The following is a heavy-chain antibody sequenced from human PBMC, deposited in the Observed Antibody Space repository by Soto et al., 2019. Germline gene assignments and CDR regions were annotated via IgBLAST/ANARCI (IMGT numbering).Heavy chain of an antibody. CDR1: GGTFSSYA. CDR2: IIPMFDTA. J-gene: IGHJ6*02. D-gene: IGHD1-7*01. V-gene: IGHV1-69*13. CDR3: ARRMGTNHLDYDYGMDV. Sequence: ASVKVSCKASGGTFSSYAISWVRQAPGQGLEWMGGIIPMFDTANYAQKFQGRVTITADESTSTAYMELSSLRSEDTAVYYCARRMGTNHLDYDYGMDVWGQGTRVTVSS.